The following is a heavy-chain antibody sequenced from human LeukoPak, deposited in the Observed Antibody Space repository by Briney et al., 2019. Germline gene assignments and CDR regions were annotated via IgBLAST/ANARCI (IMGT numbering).Heavy chain of an antibody. J-gene: IGHJ4*02. D-gene: IGHD3-22*01. CDR3: ARDSGRRAGYDSSGYYYVRYFDY. CDR2: INHSGST. CDR1: GGSFSGYY. Sequence: PSETLSLTCAVYGGSFSGYYWSWIRQPPGKGLEWIGEINHSGSTYYNPSLKSRVTISVDTSKNQFSLKLSSVTAADTAVYYCARDSGRRAGYDSSGYYYVRYFDYWGQGTLVTVSS. V-gene: IGHV4-34*01.